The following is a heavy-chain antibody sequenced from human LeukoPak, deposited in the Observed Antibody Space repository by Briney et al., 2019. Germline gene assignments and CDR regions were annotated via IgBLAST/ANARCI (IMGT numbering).Heavy chain of an antibody. CDR2: ISAYNGNT. Sequence: GASVKVSCKASGGTFSSYAISWVRQAPGQGLEWMGWISAYNGNTNYAQKLQGRVTMTTDTSTSTAYMELRSLRSDDAAVYYCARDLVRVRMGVWGKGTTVTISS. CDR3: ARDLVRVRMGV. V-gene: IGHV1-18*01. CDR1: GGTFSSYA. J-gene: IGHJ6*04. D-gene: IGHD3-10*01.